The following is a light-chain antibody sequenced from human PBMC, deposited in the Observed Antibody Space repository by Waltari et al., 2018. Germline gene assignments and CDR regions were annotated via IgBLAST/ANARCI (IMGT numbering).Light chain of an antibody. Sequence: QTLVTHEPSLPMSPGETVRLNSASTAASPPTNTSVSWYQQTPGQPPRTLMYKANIRSSGVPDRFSGSSLGNKAALTITGAQADDESDYYCLVYMGSGIWVFGGGTKLTVL. V-gene: IGLV8-61*01. CDR1: AASPPTNTS. J-gene: IGLJ3*02. CDR2: KAN. CDR3: LVYMGSGIWV.